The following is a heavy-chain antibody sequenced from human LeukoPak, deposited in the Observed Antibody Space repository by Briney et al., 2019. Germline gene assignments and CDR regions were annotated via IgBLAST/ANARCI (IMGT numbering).Heavy chain of an antibody. CDR2: ISSSSSYI. J-gene: IGHJ6*04. V-gene: IGHV3-21*01. CDR1: GFTFSSYS. CDR3: ARGLRYFDWSRAGGMDV. Sequence: PGGSLRLSCAASGFTFSSYSMNWVRQAPGKGLEWVSSISSSSSYIYYADSVKGRFTISRDNAKNSLYLQMNSLRAEDTAVYYCARGLRYFDWSRAGGMDVWGKGTTVTVSS. D-gene: IGHD3-9*01.